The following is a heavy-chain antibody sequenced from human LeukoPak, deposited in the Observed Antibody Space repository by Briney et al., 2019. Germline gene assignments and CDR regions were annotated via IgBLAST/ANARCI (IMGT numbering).Heavy chain of an antibody. J-gene: IGHJ6*02. CDR2: IKQDGSDK. CDR3: ARDLAPGMNIVVVPAALANGMDV. Sequence: GGSLRLSCAASGFTFSSYWMSWVRQAPGKGLEWVANIKQDGSDKYYVDSVKGRFTISRDNAKNSLYLQMNSLRAEDTAVYYCARDLAPGMNIVVVPAALANGMDVWGQGTTVTVSS. CDR1: GFTFSSYW. D-gene: IGHD2-2*01. V-gene: IGHV3-7*01.